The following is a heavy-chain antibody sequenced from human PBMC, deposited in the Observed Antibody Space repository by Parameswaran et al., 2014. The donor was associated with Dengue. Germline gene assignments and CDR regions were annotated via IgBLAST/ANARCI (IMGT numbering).Heavy chain of an antibody. Sequence: WVRQAPGQGLEWMGGIIPIFGTANYAQKFQGRVTITADESTSTAYMELSSLRSEDTAVYYCAIGGGLFDPWGQGTLVTVSS. CDR3: AIGGGLFDP. D-gene: IGHD3-16*01. CDR2: IIPIFGTA. V-gene: IGHV1-69*01. J-gene: IGHJ5*02.